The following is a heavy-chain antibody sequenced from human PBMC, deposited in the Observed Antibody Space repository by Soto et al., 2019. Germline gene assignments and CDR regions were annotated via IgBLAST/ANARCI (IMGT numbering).Heavy chain of an antibody. J-gene: IGHJ5*02. CDR2: NNHSGST. CDR1: GGSFSAYS. D-gene: IGHD6-19*01. Sequence: PSETLSLTCAVYGGSFSAYSWTRIRQPPGKGLEWIGKNNHSGSTNYNPSLKIRVTLSVDTTKNQYSLNQRAVTAADTAVYYFVSGQGVAVIESAENWFDHWGQGAPVTVSS. V-gene: IGHV4-34*01. CDR3: VSGQGVAVIESAENWFDH.